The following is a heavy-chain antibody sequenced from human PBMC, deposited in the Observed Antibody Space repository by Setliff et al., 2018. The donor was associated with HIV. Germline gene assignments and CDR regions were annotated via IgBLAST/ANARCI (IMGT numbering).Heavy chain of an antibody. J-gene: IGHJ5*02. CDR2: IHYSENT. CDR3: ARGGLGVVTSFDP. V-gene: IGHV4-31*03. D-gene: IGHD3-3*01. CDR1: GGSISSGGYY. Sequence: SETLSLTCTVSGGSISSGGYYWSWIRQHPGKGLEWIGYIHYSENTYNNPSLNSRISISVDMSKNKFSLKLSSLTAADTAVYYCARGGLGVVTSFDPWGPGTLVTVSS.